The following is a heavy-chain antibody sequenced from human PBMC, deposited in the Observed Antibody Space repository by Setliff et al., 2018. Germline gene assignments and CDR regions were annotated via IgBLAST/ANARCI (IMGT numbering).Heavy chain of an antibody. CDR2: IYIRGGT. D-gene: IGHD6-19*01. CDR1: GGSITDENSW. V-gene: IGHV4-61*02. CDR3: AVDHVTNIAESGYGYTRIDP. Sequence: SETLSVTCTVSGGSITDENSWWAWIRQPAGKRPEWLGLIYIRGGTDYNPSLKSRVTISLDTSRNQFSLNLTSVTAADTAVYYCAVDHVTNIAESGYGYTRIDPWGQGIPVTVSS. J-gene: IGHJ5*02.